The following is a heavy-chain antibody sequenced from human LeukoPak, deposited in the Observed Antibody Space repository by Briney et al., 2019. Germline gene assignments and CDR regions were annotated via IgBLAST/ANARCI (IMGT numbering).Heavy chain of an antibody. V-gene: IGHV3-48*02. J-gene: IGHJ4*02. CDR2: ISTGSSTT. Sequence: PGGSLRLSCAVSEFAFSTYNMNSVRQAPGKGREWVSYISTGSSTTYYADSVKGRYTISRDNVENSLYLQMNSLRDEDTAVYYCARVAAGYSVNYFDYWGQGTLVTVSS. CDR1: EFAFSTYN. CDR3: ARVAAGYSVNYFDY. D-gene: IGHD4-23*01.